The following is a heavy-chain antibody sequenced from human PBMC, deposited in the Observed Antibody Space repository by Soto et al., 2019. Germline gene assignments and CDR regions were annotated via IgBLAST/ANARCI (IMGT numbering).Heavy chain of an antibody. J-gene: IGHJ6*02. CDR3: AREKWLQFYFYDGLDV. V-gene: IGHV3-7*01. Sequence: EVQLVESGGGLVQPGGSLRLSCLTSGFSFSSYWMSWVRQAPGKGLEWVANIKQNGTEKFYVDSVKGRFTISRDNAKNSLYLEMNSLRAEDTAVYYCAREKWLQFYFYDGLDVWGQGTTVTVSS. D-gene: IGHD4-4*01. CDR2: IKQNGTEK. CDR1: GFSFSSYW.